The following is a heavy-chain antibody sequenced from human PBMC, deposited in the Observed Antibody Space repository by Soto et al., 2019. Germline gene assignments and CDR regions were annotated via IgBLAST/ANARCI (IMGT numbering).Heavy chain of an antibody. CDR2: INTGDGNT. CDR3: AAYHSGSYLGS. J-gene: IGHJ5*02. Sequence: QVQLVQSGAEVKRPGASVKLSCKASGNTLTHYAIHWVRQAPGQRLEWMGWINTGDGNTKYSQNFQGRVTITGDTSPSTAYMAVVSFRSEDTAVYYCAAYHSGSYLGSWGQGTRVTVSS. CDR1: GNTLTHYA. D-gene: IGHD3-10*01. V-gene: IGHV1-3*04.